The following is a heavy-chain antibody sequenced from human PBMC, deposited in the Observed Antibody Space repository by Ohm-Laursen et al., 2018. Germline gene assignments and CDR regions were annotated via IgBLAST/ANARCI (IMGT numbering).Heavy chain of an antibody. CDR3: ARGRDGYNNWYFDL. D-gene: IGHD5-24*01. Sequence: SVKVSCKASGYSFNSNHMQWLRQAPGQGLEWMGGIIPIFGTANYAQKFQGRVTITADESTSTAYMELSSLRSEDTAVYYCARGRDGYNNWYFDLWGRGTLVTVSS. V-gene: IGHV1-69*13. CDR1: GYSFNSNH. CDR2: IIPIFGTA. J-gene: IGHJ2*01.